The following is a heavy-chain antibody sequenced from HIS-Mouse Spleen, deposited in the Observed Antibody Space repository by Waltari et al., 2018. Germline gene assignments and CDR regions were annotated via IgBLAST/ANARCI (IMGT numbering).Heavy chain of an antibody. CDR2: IYYSGSN. Sequence: QLLLQESGPGLVKPSETLSLTCTVSGGSISSSSYYWGWIRQPPGKGLEWIGSIYYSGSNYYNPSLKSRVTISVDTSKNQFSLKLSSVTAADTAVYYCAREIPYSSSWYDWYFDLWGRGTLVTVSS. J-gene: IGHJ2*01. V-gene: IGHV4-39*07. CDR1: GGSISSSSYY. CDR3: AREIPYSSSWYDWYFDL. D-gene: IGHD6-13*01.